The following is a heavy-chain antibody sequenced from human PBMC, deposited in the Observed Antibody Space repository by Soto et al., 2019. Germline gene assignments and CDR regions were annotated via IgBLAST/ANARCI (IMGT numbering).Heavy chain of an antibody. J-gene: IGHJ6*04. Sequence: PGGSLRLSCAASGFTFSNAWMSWVRQAPGKGLEWVGRIKSKTDGGTTDYAAPVKGRFTISRDDSKNTLYLQMNSLKTEDTAVYYCTTRITIFGGNYYYYGMDVWGKGTTVTVSS. D-gene: IGHD3-3*01. CDR1: GFTFSNAW. CDR2: IKSKTDGGTT. V-gene: IGHV3-15*01. CDR3: TTRITIFGGNYYYYGMDV.